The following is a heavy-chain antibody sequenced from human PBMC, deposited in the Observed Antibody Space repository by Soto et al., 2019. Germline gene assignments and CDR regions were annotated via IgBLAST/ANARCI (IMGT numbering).Heavy chain of an antibody. D-gene: IGHD6-6*01. CDR3: ASQGYYSSSPRGHYDDGMDV. J-gene: IGHJ6*02. Sequence: QVQLVQSGAEVKKPGSSVKVSCKASGGTFSSYAISWVRQAPGQGLEWMGGIIPIFGTANYAQKFQGRVTTTEDEPTSTAYRELSSRRSEDRAVYYSASQGYYSSSPRGHYDDGMDVWGQGTTVTVSS. V-gene: IGHV1-69*12. CDR2: IIPIFGTA. CDR1: GGTFSSYA.